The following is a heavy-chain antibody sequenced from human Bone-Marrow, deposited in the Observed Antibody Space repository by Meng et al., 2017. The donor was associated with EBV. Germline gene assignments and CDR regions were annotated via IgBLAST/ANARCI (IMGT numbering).Heavy chain of an antibody. CDR1: GYTFAGYY. J-gene: IGHJ4*02. D-gene: IGHD6-13*01. CDR2: INPNSVGT. Sequence: QLHLMQSGAEVKKPGASVKVSVKASGYTFAGYYMHWVRQAPGQVLEWRGRINPNSVGTNYAQKFQGRVTMTRDTSISTAYMELSRLRSDDTAVYYCARVLGVIAAVPGYWDQGTLVTVSS. V-gene: IGHV1-2*06. CDR3: ARVLGVIAAVPGY.